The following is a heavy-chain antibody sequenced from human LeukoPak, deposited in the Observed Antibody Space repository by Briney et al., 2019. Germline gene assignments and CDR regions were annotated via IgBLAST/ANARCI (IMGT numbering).Heavy chain of an antibody. J-gene: IGHJ4*02. CDR1: GGSFSGYY. CDR2: INHSGST. Sequence: SETLSLTCAVYGGSFSGYYWSWIRQPPGKGLEWIGEINHSGSTNYNPSLTSRVTISVDTSKNQLSLKLSSVTAADTAVYYCARELGYCSGGNCYGGTFDYWGQGTLVTVSS. D-gene: IGHD2-15*01. CDR3: ARELGYCSGGNCYGGTFDY. V-gene: IGHV4-34*01.